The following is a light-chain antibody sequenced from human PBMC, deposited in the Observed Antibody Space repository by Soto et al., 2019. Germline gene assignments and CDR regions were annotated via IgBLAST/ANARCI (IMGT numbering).Light chain of an antibody. CDR3: QQYNSYLGT. Sequence: DIQMTQSPSTLSASVGDRVTITCRASQSISNWLAWYQQKPGKAPKLLIYDASSLESGVPSRFSGSGSGTEFTLTISSLQPDDFATYYCQQYNSYLGTFGQGTKVDIK. CDR2: DAS. CDR1: QSISNW. V-gene: IGKV1-5*01. J-gene: IGKJ1*01.